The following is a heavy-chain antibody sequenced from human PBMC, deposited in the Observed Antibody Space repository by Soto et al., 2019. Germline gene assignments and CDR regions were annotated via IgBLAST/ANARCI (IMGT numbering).Heavy chain of an antibody. J-gene: IGHJ6*02. Sequence: QVQLVESGGGVVQPGRSLRLSCAASGFTFSSYAMHWVRQAPGKGLEWVAVISYDGSNKYYADSVKGRFTISRDNSKNTLYLQVNSLRAEDTAVYYCARDQIVVVPAAASTYYYYGMDVWGQGTTVTVSS. CDR2: ISYDGSNK. V-gene: IGHV3-30-3*01. CDR1: GFTFSSYA. D-gene: IGHD2-2*01. CDR3: ARDQIVVVPAAASTYYYYGMDV.